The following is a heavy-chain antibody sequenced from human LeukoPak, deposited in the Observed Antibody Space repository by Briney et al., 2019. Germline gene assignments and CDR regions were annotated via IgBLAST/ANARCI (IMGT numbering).Heavy chain of an antibody. D-gene: IGHD2-2*01. CDR2: ISGSGGST. CDR3: AKVRCSSTSCFPNWFDP. Sequence: QTGGSLRLSCAASGFTFSSYAMSWVRQAPGKGLEWVSTISGSGGSTYYADSVKGRFTISRDNSKNTLYLQMNTLRAEDTAVYYCAKVRCSSTSCFPNWFDPWGQGTLVTVSS. V-gene: IGHV3-23*01. CDR1: GFTFSSYA. J-gene: IGHJ5*02.